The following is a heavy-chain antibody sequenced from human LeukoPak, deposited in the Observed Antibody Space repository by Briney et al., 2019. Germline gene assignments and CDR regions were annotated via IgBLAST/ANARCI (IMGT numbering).Heavy chain of an antibody. J-gene: IGHJ5*02. V-gene: IGHV1-69*05. D-gene: IGHD6-19*01. CDR3: ARTESYSSGRDNNWFDH. Sequence: ASVKVSCKASGGTFSSYAISWVRQAPGQGLEWRGRIIPIFGTANYAQKFQGRVTITTEESTSTAYMELSSLRSEDTAVYYCARTESYSSGRDNNWFDHWGQGTLVTVSS. CDR2: IIPIFGTA. CDR1: GGTFSSYA.